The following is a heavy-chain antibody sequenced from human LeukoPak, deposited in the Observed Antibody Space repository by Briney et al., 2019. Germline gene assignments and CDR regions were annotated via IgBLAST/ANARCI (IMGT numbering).Heavy chain of an antibody. CDR2: IKQDGSER. Sequence: GGSLRLSCAASGLTFSIYWMSWVRQAPGKGLEWVANIKQDGSERYYVDSVKGRFTLSRDNAKNSLYLQMNSLRAEDTAVYYCARDRWSYDPQGGFDCWGQGTLVTVSS. J-gene: IGHJ4*02. D-gene: IGHD3-22*01. CDR3: ARDRWSYDPQGGFDC. CDR1: GLTFSIYW. V-gene: IGHV3-7*03.